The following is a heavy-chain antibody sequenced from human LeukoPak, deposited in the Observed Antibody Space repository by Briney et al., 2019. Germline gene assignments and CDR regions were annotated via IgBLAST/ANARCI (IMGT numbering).Heavy chain of an antibody. CDR1: GFTFSSYA. CDR2: ISGSGGST. CDR3: AKGTGIVVVPAEYY. D-gene: IGHD2-2*01. V-gene: IGHV3-23*01. Sequence: PGGSLRLSCAASGFTFSSYAMSWVRQAPGKGLEWVSAISGSGGSTYYADSVKGRFTISRDNSKNTLYLQVNSLRAEDTAVYYCAKGTGIVVVPAEYYWGQGTLVTVSS. J-gene: IGHJ4*02.